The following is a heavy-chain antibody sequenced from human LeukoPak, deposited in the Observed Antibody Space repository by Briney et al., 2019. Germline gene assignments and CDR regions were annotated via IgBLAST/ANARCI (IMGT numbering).Heavy chain of an antibody. CDR1: GFPFRSYG. J-gene: IGHJ4*02. D-gene: IGHD3-22*01. CDR3: AKDSSDYYFDY. V-gene: IGHV3-30*02. CDR2: IWYDEITK. Sequence: GGSLRLSCVASGFPFRSYGIHWVRQAPGKGLEWLAFIWYDEITKDYADSVKGRFTISRDNSKNTLYVQMNSLRADDTAVYYCAKDSSDYYFDYWGQGTLVTVSS.